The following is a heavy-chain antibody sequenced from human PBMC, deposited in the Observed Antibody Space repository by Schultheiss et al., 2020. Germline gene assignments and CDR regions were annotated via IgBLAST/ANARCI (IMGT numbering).Heavy chain of an antibody. D-gene: IGHD3-22*01. Sequence: GGSLRLSCAASGFTFSSYGMHWVRQAPGKGLEWVAVISYDGSNKYYADSVKGRFTISRDNSKNTLYLQMNSLRAEDTAVYYCARDQYYYDSSGYFGYWGQVTLVNGYS. J-gene: IGHJ4*02. CDR2: ISYDGSNK. CDR1: GFTFSSYG. V-gene: IGHV3-30*03. CDR3: ARDQYYYDSSGYFGY.